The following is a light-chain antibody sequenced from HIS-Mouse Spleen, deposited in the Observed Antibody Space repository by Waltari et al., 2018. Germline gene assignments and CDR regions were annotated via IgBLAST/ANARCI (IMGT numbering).Light chain of an antibody. V-gene: IGLV2-8*01. Sequence: QSALTQPPSASGSPGQSVTISCTGTSSDVGGYNYVSWYQQPPGKAPKLMIYEVSKRPSGVPARFSGSKSGNTASLTVSGLQAEDEADYYCSSYAGSNNVVFGGGTKLTVL. CDR1: SSDVGGYNY. CDR2: EVS. J-gene: IGLJ2*01. CDR3: SSYAGSNNVV.